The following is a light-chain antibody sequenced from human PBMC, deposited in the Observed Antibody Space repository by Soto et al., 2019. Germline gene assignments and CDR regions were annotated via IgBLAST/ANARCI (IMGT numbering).Light chain of an antibody. CDR2: GNS. V-gene: IGLV1-40*01. CDR3: QSYDSSLSGSAV. Sequence: QSVLTQPPSVSGAPGQRVTISCTGSSSNIGAGYDVHWYQQLPGTAPKLLIYGNSNRPSGVPDRFSGSKSGTSASLAITGLQEEEEADYYCQSYDSSLSGSAVFGGGTKVTVL. CDR1: SSNIGAGYD. J-gene: IGLJ3*02.